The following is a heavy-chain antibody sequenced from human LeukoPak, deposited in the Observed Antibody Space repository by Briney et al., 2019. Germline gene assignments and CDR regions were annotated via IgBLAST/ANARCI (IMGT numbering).Heavy chain of an antibody. V-gene: IGHV4-31*03. CDR1: GGSISSGGYY. CDR3: ARAPLSVFYAFDY. CDR2: IYYSGST. Sequence: PSQTLSLTCTVSGGSISSGGYYWSWIRQHPGKGLEWIGYIYYSGSTYYNPSLKSRVTISVDTSKNQFSLKLSSVTAADTAVYYCARAPLSVFYAFDYWGQGTLVTVSS. D-gene: IGHD2-2*01. J-gene: IGHJ4*02.